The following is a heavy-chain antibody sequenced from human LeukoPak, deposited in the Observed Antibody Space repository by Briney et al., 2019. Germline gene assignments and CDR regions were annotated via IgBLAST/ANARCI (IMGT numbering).Heavy chain of an antibody. CDR2: IKQDGSDK. V-gene: IGHV3-7*03. D-gene: IGHD6-13*01. CDR3: ARDSGWFRFDY. CDR1: GFAFSNYW. Sequence: GGSLRLSCVASGFAFSNYWMTWVRQAPGKGLEWVANIKQDGSDKYYVDSVRGRFAISRDNAKSSLFLQMNSLRAEDTAVYYCARDSGWFRFDYWGQGALVTVSS. J-gene: IGHJ4*02.